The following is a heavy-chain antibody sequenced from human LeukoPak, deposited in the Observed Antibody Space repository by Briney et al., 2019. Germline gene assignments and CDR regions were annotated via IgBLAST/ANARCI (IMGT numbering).Heavy chain of an antibody. CDR3: AKVGDYYDSSGYYYVN. CDR1: GFTFSSYS. CDR2: ISSSSSYI. Sequence: GGSLRLSCAASGFTFSSYSMNWVRQAPGKGLEWVSSISSSSSYIYYADSVKGRFTISRDNSKNTLYLQMSSLRAEDTAVYYCAKVGDYYDSSGYYYVNWGQGTLVTVSS. J-gene: IGHJ4*02. V-gene: IGHV3-21*04. D-gene: IGHD3-22*01.